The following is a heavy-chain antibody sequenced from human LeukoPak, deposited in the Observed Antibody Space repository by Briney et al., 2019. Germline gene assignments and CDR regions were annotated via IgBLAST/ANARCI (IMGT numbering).Heavy chain of an antibody. CDR2: ISYDGSNK. Sequence: GWALSLSGTASGFTFRSYVMLWVRLASATALVLVAPISYDGSNKYYADSVKGRFTISRDNSKNTLYLQMNSLRAEDTAVYYCASSIAVADTTRFDYWGQGTLVTVSS. CDR1: GFTFRSYV. V-gene: IGHV3-30*04. CDR3: ASSIAVADTTRFDY. D-gene: IGHD6-19*01. J-gene: IGHJ4*02.